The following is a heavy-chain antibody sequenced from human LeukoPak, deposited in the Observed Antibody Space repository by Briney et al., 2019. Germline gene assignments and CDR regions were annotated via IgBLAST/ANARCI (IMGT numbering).Heavy chain of an antibody. CDR2: IKSNCNDGTI. Sequence: GGSLRLSCAASGFIFSNHCMTWVRQAPGKGLEWVGRIKSNCNDGTIDYSAPVKGRFIISRDDYKITLNLQKNRLTTEDTAVYYCTTDPPRTGGRYMAVWLKGTTLSVPS. V-gene: IGHV3-15*01. J-gene: IGHJ6*03. D-gene: IGHD1-1*01. CDR3: TTDPPRTGGRYMAV. CDR1: GFIFSNHC.